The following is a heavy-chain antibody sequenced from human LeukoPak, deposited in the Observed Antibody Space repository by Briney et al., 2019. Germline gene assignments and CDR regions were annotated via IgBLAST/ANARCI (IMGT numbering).Heavy chain of an antibody. Sequence: AGGSLRLSCAASGFTFSSYGMHWVRQAPGKGLEWVAVISYDGSNKYYAGSVKGRFTISRDNSKNTLYLQMNSLRAEDTAVYYCAKKGVDTAMAYYYYYGMDVWGKGTTVTVSS. J-gene: IGHJ6*04. CDR2: ISYDGSNK. V-gene: IGHV3-30*18. CDR3: AKKGVDTAMAYYYYYGMDV. D-gene: IGHD5-18*01. CDR1: GFTFSSYG.